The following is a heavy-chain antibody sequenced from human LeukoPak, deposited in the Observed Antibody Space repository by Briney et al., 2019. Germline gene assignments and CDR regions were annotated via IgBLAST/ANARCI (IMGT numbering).Heavy chain of an antibody. V-gene: IGHV1-69*01. Sequence: RASVKVSCKASGGTFSSYAISWVRQAPGQGLEWMGGIIPIFGTVNYAQKFQGRVTITADESTSTAYMELSSLRSEDTAVYYCARAVLEWLWVWFDPWGQGTLVTVSS. CDR3: ARAVLEWLWVWFDP. D-gene: IGHD3-3*01. CDR2: IIPIFGTV. J-gene: IGHJ5*02. CDR1: GGTFSSYA.